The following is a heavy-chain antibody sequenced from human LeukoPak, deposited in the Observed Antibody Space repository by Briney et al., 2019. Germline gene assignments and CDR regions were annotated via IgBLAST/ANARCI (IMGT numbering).Heavy chain of an antibody. CDR1: GYTFTGYY. Sequence: ASVKVSCKASGYTFTGYYMHWVRQAPGQGLEWMGWINPNSGGTNYAQKFQGRVTMTRDTSISTAYMELSRLRSDDTAVYYCAGRAGWGLKDAFDIWGQGTMVTVSS. J-gene: IGHJ3*02. CDR2: INPNSGGT. CDR3: AGRAGWGLKDAFDI. D-gene: IGHD3-16*01. V-gene: IGHV1-2*02.